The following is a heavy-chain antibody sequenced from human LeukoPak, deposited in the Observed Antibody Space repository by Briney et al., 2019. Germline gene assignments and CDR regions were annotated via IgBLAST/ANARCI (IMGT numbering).Heavy chain of an antibody. J-gene: IGHJ4*02. CDR2: ISYDGSNE. D-gene: IGHD7-27*01. Sequence: GRSLRLSCAASGFTFSSYGMHWVRQAPGKGLEWVAVISYDGSNEYYADSVKGRFTISRDNSKNTLYLQMNSLRAEDTAVYYCAKDLSWGWGQGTLVTVSS. CDR1: GFTFSSYG. CDR3: AKDLSWG. V-gene: IGHV3-30*18.